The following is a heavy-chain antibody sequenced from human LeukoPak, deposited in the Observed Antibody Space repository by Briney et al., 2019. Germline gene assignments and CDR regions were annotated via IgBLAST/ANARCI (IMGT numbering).Heavy chain of an antibody. J-gene: IGHJ4*02. CDR1: GYTFTSYD. CDR3: ATPGIPYYYDSSGSRGGSNFDY. D-gene: IGHD3-22*01. V-gene: IGHV1-8*01. Sequence: GASVKVSCKVSGYTFTSYDINWVRQAIGQGLKWMGWMNPNSGNTGYAQKCQGRVTMTEDTSTDTAYMELSSLRSEDTAVYSCATPGIPYYYDSSGSRGGSNFDYWGQGTLVTVSS. CDR2: MNPNSGNT.